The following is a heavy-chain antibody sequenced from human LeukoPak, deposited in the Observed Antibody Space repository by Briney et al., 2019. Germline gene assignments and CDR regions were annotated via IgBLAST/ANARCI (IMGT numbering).Heavy chain of an antibody. CDR1: GYTFTSYG. CDR3: ARVESGDFWSGYDAFDI. Sequence: ASVKVSCKASGYTFTSYGISWVRQAPGQGLEWMGWISAYNGNTNYAQKLQGRVTMTTDTSTSTAYMELRSLRPDDTAVYYCARVESGDFWSGYDAFDIWGQGTMVTVSS. J-gene: IGHJ3*02. D-gene: IGHD3-3*01. CDR2: ISAYNGNT. V-gene: IGHV1-18*01.